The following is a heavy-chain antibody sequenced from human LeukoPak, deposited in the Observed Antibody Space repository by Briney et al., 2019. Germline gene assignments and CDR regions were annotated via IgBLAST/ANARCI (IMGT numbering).Heavy chain of an antibody. J-gene: IGHJ4*02. CDR1: GFTFSSYW. Sequence: GGSLRLSCAASGFTFSSYWMHWVRQAPGKGLVWVSRINSDGSSASYADSVKGRFTISRDNAKNTLYLQMNSLRAEDTAVYYCARGVASGSYYTTFDYWGQGTLVTVSS. CDR3: ARGVASGSYYTTFDY. CDR2: INSDGSSA. V-gene: IGHV3-74*01. D-gene: IGHD1-26*01.